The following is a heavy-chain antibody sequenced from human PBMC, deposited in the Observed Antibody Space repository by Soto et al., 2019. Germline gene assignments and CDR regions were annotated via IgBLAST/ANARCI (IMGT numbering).Heavy chain of an antibody. V-gene: IGHV3-30*18. D-gene: IGHD2-2*01. Sequence: PGGSLRLSCAASGFTFSSYGMHWVRQAPGKGLEWVAVISYDGSNKYYADSVKGRFTISRDNSKNTLYLQMNSLRAGDTAVYYCAKVGPVVPAATHYYGMDVWGQGTTVTVSS. CDR1: GFTFSSYG. CDR2: ISYDGSNK. J-gene: IGHJ6*02. CDR3: AKVGPVVPAATHYYGMDV.